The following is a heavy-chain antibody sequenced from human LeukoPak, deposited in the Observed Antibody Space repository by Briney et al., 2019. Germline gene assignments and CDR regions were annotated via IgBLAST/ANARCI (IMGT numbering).Heavy chain of an antibody. D-gene: IGHD3-9*01. CDR3: VRDFEWGFDH. V-gene: IGHV3-30*02. Sequence: PGGSLRLFCAASGFIFSSYGMHWVRQAPGKGLEWVAFIRYDGSNKYYADSVKGRFTISRDNSKSTQHLQMNSLRAEGTALYYCVRDFEWGFDHWGQGTLVTVSS. CDR2: IRYDGSNK. J-gene: IGHJ4*02. CDR1: GFIFSSYG.